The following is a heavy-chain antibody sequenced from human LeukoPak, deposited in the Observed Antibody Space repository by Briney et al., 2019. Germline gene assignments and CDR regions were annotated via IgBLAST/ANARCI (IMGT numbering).Heavy chain of an antibody. D-gene: IGHD1-26*01. CDR2: ISSSSSYI. CDR1: GFTFSSYS. CDR3: ARVVGIVGRGDY. V-gene: IGHV3-21*01. Sequence: PGGSLRLSCAASGFTFSSYSMNWVRQAPGKGLEWVSSISSSSSYIYYADSVKGRFTISRDNAKNSLYLQMNSLRAEDTAVYYCARVVGIVGRGDYWGQGTLVTVSS. J-gene: IGHJ4*02.